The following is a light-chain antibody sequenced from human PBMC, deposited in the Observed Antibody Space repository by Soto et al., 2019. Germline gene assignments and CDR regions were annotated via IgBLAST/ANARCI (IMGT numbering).Light chain of an antibody. CDR3: SSYTGTSTPYV. CDR2: DVT. CDR1: SSDIGGYNY. J-gene: IGLJ1*01. Sequence: QSALTQPASVSGSPGQSIAISCTGTSSDIGGYNYVSWYQQHPGKAPKLLIYDVTQRPSGVSNRFSGSKSGDTASLTISGLQAEDEADYYCSSYTGTSTPYVFGTGTKVTVL. V-gene: IGLV2-14*03.